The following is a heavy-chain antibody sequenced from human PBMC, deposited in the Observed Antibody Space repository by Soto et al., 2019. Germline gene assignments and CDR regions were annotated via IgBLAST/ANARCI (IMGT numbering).Heavy chain of an antibody. V-gene: IGHV1-58*01. Sequence: SVKVSWKASGCTFTSSAVQWVRQARGQRLEGIGWIVVGSGNTNYAQKFQERVTITRDMSTSTGYMELTSLRAEDTAVYYCAKGGLYGSGSYYNAGNYYYYGMDVWGQGTTVTVS. CDR2: IVVGSGNT. D-gene: IGHD3-10*01. CDR1: GCTFTSSA. J-gene: IGHJ6*02. CDR3: AKGGLYGSGSYYNAGNYYYYGMDV.